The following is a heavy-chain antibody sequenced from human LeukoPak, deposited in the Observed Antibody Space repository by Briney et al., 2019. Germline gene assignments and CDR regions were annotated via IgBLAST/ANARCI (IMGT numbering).Heavy chain of an antibody. CDR3: ASSGIGYGDSEVGDAFDI. CDR2: IRTDETSKSSKSDKSKT. V-gene: IGHV3-30*02. D-gene: IGHD4-17*01. J-gene: IGHJ3*02. CDR1: GFTFKSYD. Sequence: GGSLRLSCAASGFTFKSYDMHWVRQAPGKGLEWVAFIRTDETSKSSKSDKSKTYYADSVKGRFTISRDNSKNTLYLQMNSLRAEDTAVYYCASSGIGYGDSEVGDAFDIWGQGTMVTVSS.